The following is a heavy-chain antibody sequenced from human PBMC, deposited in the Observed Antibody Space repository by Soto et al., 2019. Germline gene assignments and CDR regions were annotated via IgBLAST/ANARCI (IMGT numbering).Heavy chain of an antibody. D-gene: IGHD1-1*01. J-gene: IGHJ2*01. Sequence: VKGSDRASVSTFTSYGISWVRQAPGQGLEWMGWISAYNGNTNYAQKLQGRVTMTTDTSTSTAYMELRSLRSDDTAVYYCARDRRIEEWAEPASYFDLWGRGTLVSGSS. CDR1: VSTFTSYG. V-gene: IGHV1-18*01. CDR2: ISAYNGNT. CDR3: ARDRRIEEWAEPASYFDL.